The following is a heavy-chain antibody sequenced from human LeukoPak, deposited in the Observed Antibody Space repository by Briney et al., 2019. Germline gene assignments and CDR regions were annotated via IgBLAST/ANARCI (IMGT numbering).Heavy chain of an antibody. CDR2: IKQEGSEK. Sequence: GGSLRLSCAASGFTFTLYCMIWVRQAPGKGLEWVPNIKQEGSEKHYVDSVKGRFTISRDNAKKSLYLQMNSLRAEDTAVYYCARQSQQLWLLDPWGQGTLVTVSS. J-gene: IGHJ5*02. D-gene: IGHD5-18*01. CDR1: GFTFTLYC. CDR3: ARQSQQLWLLDP. V-gene: IGHV3-7*01.